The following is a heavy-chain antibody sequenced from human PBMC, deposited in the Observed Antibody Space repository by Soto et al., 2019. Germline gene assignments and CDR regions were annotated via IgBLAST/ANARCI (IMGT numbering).Heavy chain of an antibody. J-gene: IGHJ4*02. V-gene: IGHV4-4*07. CDR1: SGSINSFY. CDR3: ARDRIIGTSYSDY. CDR2: IHSSGTT. D-gene: IGHD1-7*01. Sequence: SETLSLTCTVSSGSINSFYWSWIRQPAGKGLEWIGRIHSSGTTNYNPSLKSRVTMSVDTSRNQFSLKLTSVTAADTAVYYCARDRIIGTSYSDYWGPGVLVTVSS.